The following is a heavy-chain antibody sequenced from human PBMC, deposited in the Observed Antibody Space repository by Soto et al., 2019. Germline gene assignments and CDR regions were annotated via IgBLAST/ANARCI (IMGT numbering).Heavy chain of an antibody. V-gene: IGHV4-31*03. CDR3: ARYYDILTGYLDY. D-gene: IGHD3-9*01. J-gene: IGHJ4*02. Sequence: PSETLSLTCTVSGGSISSGGYYWSWIRQHPGKGLEWIGYIYYSGSTYYNPSLKSRVTISVDTSKNQFSLKLSSVTAADTAVYYCARYYDILTGYLDYWGQGTLVTVSS. CDR2: IYYSGST. CDR1: GGSISSGGYY.